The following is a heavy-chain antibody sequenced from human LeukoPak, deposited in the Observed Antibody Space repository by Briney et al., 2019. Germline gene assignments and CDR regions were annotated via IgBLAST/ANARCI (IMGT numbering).Heavy chain of an antibody. D-gene: IGHD3-22*01. Sequence: PSETLSLTCTVSGGSISSYYWSWIRQPPGKGLEWIGYIYYSGSTYYNPSLKSRVTISVDTSKNQFSLKLSSVTAADTAVYYCARAERSSGYYYDLDYWGQGTLVTVSS. CDR2: IYYSGST. CDR1: GGSISSYY. J-gene: IGHJ4*02. V-gene: IGHV4-59*12. CDR3: ARAERSSGYYYDLDY.